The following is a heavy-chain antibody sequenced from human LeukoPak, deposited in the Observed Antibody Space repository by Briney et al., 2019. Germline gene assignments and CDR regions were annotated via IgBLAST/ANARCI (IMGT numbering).Heavy chain of an antibody. Sequence: QAGGSLRLSCAASGFTLRSYWMHWVRQAPGKGLLCVSRIKTDGSSITNAYSVKCRFTISRDNDKNTLYLQMNSLRAEDTAVYYCTRVQYSYGPFDYWGQGTLVTVSS. CDR2: IKTDGSSI. CDR1: GFTLRSYW. CDR3: TRVQYSYGPFDY. V-gene: IGHV3-74*01. D-gene: IGHD5-18*01. J-gene: IGHJ4*02.